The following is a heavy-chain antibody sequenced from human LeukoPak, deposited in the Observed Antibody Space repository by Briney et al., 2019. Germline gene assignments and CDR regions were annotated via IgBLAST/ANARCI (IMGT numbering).Heavy chain of an antibody. V-gene: IGHV4-34*01. Sequence: SETLSLTCAVYGGSFSGYYWSWIRQPPGKGLEWIGEINHSGSTNYNPSLKSRVTMSVDTSKNQFSLKLSSVTAADTAVYYCAREMVSFVGATTYRFDYWGQGTLVTVSS. D-gene: IGHD1-26*01. CDR1: GGSFSGYY. CDR3: AREMVSFVGATTYRFDY. J-gene: IGHJ4*02. CDR2: INHSGST.